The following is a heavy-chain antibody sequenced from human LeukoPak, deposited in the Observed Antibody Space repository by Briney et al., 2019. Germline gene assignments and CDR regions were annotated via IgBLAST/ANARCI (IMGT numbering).Heavy chain of an antibody. CDR2: ISGSSSTR. J-gene: IGHJ3*02. D-gene: IGHD4-17*01. CDR3: ARYGDYGAFDI. Sequence: PGGSLRLSCAASGFTFSSYRMNWVRQAPGKGLAWVSYISGSSSTRYYADSVKGRFTISRDNAKNSLYLQMNSLRAEDTSVYYCARYGDYGAFDIWGQGTMVTVSS. CDR1: GFTFSSYR. V-gene: IGHV3-48*01.